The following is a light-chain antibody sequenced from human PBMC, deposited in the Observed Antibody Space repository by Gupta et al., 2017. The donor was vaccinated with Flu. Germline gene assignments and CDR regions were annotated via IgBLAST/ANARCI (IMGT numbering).Light chain of an antibody. CDR1: SGSFAGTY. CDR3: QAVDNTTPWV. Sequence: VTISCTAGSGSFAGTYVQCYQLRPGTSPTTVIFEDDQRRSGAPDRGSGSIDSSSRSASLTISGLQTEDEADYYCQAVDNTTPWVFGGGTKLTVL. CDR2: EDD. V-gene: IGLV6-57*01. J-gene: IGLJ3*02.